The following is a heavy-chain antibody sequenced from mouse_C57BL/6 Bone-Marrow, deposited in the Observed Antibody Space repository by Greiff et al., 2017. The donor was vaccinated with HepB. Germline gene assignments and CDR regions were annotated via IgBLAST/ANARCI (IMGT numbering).Heavy chain of an antibody. D-gene: IGHD1-1*02. Sequence: QVQLKQSGPELVKPGASVKISCKASGYAFSSSWMNWVKQRTGQGLEWIGEIYPRSGNTYYNEKFKGKATLTADKSSSTAYMELRSLTSEDSAVYFCARPPYYRGFAYWGQGTLVTVSA. V-gene: IGHV1-81*01. CDR1: GYAFSSSW. CDR2: IYPRSGNT. J-gene: IGHJ3*01. CDR3: ARPPYYRGFAY.